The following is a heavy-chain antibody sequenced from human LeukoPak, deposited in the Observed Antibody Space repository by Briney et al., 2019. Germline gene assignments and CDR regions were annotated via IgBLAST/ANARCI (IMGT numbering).Heavy chain of an antibody. V-gene: IGHV1-69*05. D-gene: IGHD3-3*01. J-gene: IGHJ4*02. CDR1: GGTFSSYA. Sequence: ASVKVSCKASGGTFSSYAISWVRQAPGQGLEWMGRIIPIFGTANYAQKFQGRVTMTRDTSTSTVYMELSSLRSEDTAVYYCARAIFGVVGIFDYWGQGTLVTVSS. CDR2: IIPIFGTA. CDR3: ARAIFGVVGIFDY.